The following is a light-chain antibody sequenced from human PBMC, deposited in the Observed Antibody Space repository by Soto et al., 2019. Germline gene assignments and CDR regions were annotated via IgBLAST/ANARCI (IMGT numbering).Light chain of an antibody. CDR2: GAS. J-gene: IGKJ5*01. CDR1: QSISIY. Sequence: DIRMTQSPSSLSASVGDSVTITCRASQSISIYLNWYQQKPGKAPKLLISGASTLQSGVPSRFSGGGSGTDFTLTISRLQPEDFATYYCQQSYRTVITFGQGTRLEIK. CDR3: QQSYRTVIT. V-gene: IGKV1-39*01.